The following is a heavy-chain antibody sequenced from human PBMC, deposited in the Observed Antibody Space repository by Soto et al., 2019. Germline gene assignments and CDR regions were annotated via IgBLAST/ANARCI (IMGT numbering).Heavy chain of an antibody. CDR2: ISHSGST. CDR1: GYSISSGYY. D-gene: IGHD2-15*01. V-gene: IGHV4-38-2*01. CDR3: ARDPANLALAVAYFDS. J-gene: IGHJ4*02. Sequence: SETLSLTCAVSGYSISSGYYWGWIRQPPGKGLEWIGSISHSGSTYYNPSLKSRVTISVDTSKKQFSLKLTSVTAADTAVYYCARDPANLALAVAYFDSWGQGTLVTVSS.